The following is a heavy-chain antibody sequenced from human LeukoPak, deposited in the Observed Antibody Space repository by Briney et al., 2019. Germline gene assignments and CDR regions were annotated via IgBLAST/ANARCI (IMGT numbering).Heavy chain of an antibody. D-gene: IGHD5-24*01. CDR2: IKSKTDGGTT. CDR3: TTENRWLQYIDY. Sequence: GGSLRLSCAASGFTFSNAWMSWVRQAPGKGLEWVGRIKSKTDGGTTDYAAPVKGRFTISRDDSKNTLYLQMNSLKTEDTAVYYCTTENRWLQYIDYWGQGTLVTVSS. CDR1: GFTFSNAW. J-gene: IGHJ4*02. V-gene: IGHV3-15*01.